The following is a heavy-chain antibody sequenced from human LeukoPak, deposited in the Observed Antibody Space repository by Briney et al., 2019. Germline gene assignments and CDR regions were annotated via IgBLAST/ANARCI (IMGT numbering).Heavy chain of an antibody. V-gene: IGHV5-10-1*04. J-gene: IGHJ4*02. CDR1: GYTFTNYW. Sequence: GESLKISCKGSGYTFTNYWISWVRQMPGKGLEWMGRIDLSDSYTNYSPSFQGQVTFSVDTSTTTAYLQWSSLKASDTAIYYCARHRERTMARRAFDSWGQGTLVTVSS. CDR3: ARHRERTMARRAFDS. D-gene: IGHD3-10*01. CDR2: IDLSDSYT.